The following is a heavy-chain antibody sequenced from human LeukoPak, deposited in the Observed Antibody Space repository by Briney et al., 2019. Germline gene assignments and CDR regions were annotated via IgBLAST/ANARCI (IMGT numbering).Heavy chain of an antibody. V-gene: IGHV4-34*01. D-gene: IGHD3-22*01. CDR2: INHSGST. CDR3: ARTQSNFYDSSGYYDY. Sequence: YPSETLSLTCAVYGGSFSGYYWSWIRQPPGKGLEWIGEINHSGSTNYNPSLKSRVTISVDTSKNQFSLKLSSVTAADTAVYYCARTQSNFYDSSGYYDYWGQGTLVTVSS. J-gene: IGHJ4*02. CDR1: GGSFSGYY.